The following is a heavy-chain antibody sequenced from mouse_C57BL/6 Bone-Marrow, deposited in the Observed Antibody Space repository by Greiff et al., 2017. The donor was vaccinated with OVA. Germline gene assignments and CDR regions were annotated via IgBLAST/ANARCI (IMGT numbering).Heavy chain of an antibody. CDR3: TKYYYGSSYGY. CDR1: GFNIKDDY. Sequence: VQLKQSGAELVRPGASVKLSCTASGFNIKDDYMHWVKQRPEQGLEWIGWIDPENGDTEYASKFQGKATITADTSSNTAYLQLSSLTSEDTAVYYCTKYYYGSSYGYWGQGTTLTVSS. D-gene: IGHD1-1*01. V-gene: IGHV14-4*01. CDR2: IDPENGDT. J-gene: IGHJ2*01.